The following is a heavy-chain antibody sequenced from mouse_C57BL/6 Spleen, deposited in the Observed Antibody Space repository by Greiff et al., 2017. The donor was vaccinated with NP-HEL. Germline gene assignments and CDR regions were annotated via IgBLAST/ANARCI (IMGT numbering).Heavy chain of an antibody. Sequence: QVQLQQPGAELVMPGASVKLSCKASGYTFTSYWMHWVQQRPGQGLEWIGEIDPSDSYTNYNQKFKGKSTLTVDKSSSTASMPLSSLTSEDSAVFYCARQRGICYYSFAYWGQGTLVTVSA. D-gene: IGHD1-1*01. J-gene: IGHJ3*01. CDR2: IDPSDSYT. V-gene: IGHV1-69*01. CDR3: ARQRGICYYSFAY. CDR1: GYTFTSYW.